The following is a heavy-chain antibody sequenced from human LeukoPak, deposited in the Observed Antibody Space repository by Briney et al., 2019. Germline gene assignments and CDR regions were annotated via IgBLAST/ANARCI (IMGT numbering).Heavy chain of an antibody. V-gene: IGHV3-23*01. D-gene: IGHD1-26*01. CDR1: GFTFSSYA. CDR2: ISGSDGTT. J-gene: IGHJ4*02. Sequence: PGGSLRLSCAASGFTFSSYAMSWVRQAPGKGLEWVSTISGSDGTTYYADSVKGRFIISRDNSKNTLYLQMNSLRAEDTAVYYYAKGRVGATERYYFDYWGQGTLVTVSS. CDR3: AKGRVGATERYYFDY.